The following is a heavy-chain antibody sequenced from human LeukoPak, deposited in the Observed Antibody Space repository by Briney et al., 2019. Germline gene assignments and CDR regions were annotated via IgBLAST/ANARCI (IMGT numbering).Heavy chain of an antibody. J-gene: IGHJ4*02. CDR2: ISGSGGST. D-gene: IGHD5-24*01. CDR1: GFTFSSYA. CDR3: AKAGDGYNNVFGDY. V-gene: IGHV3-23*01. Sequence: GASLRLSCAASGFTFSSYAMSWVRQAPGKGLEWVSAISGSGGSTYYADSVKGRFTISRDNSKNTLYLQMNSLRAEDTAVYYCAKAGDGYNNVFGDYWGQGTLVTVSS.